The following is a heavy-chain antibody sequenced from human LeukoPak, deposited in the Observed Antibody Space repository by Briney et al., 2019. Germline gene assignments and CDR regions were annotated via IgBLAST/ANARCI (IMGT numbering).Heavy chain of an antibody. J-gene: IGHJ4*02. CDR2: INHSGST. Sequence: SETLSLTCTVSGGSISSHYWSWIRQPPGKGLEWIGEINHSGSTNYNPSLKSRVTISVDTSKNQFSLKLSSVTAADTAVYYCASKLVLVGAPLLDYWGQGTLVTVSS. CDR3: ASKLVLVGAPLLDY. D-gene: IGHD1-26*01. V-gene: IGHV4-34*01. CDR1: GGSISSHY.